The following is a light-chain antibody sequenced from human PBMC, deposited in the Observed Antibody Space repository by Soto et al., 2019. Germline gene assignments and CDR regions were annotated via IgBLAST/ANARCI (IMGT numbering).Light chain of an antibody. CDR2: GNS. CDR3: AAWDDSLNGHVV. CDR1: NSNIGAGYD. Sequence: QSVLTQPPSVSGAPGQRVTISCTGSNSNIGAGYDVHWYQQLPGTAPKLLIYGNSNRPSGVPDRFSGSKSGTSASLAISGLQSEDEADYYCAAWDDSLNGHVVFGGGTKVTVL. V-gene: IGLV1-40*01. J-gene: IGLJ2*01.